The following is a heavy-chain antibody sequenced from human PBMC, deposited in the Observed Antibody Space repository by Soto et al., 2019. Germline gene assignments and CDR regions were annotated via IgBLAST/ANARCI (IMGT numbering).Heavy chain of an antibody. J-gene: IGHJ4*02. CDR1: GGSVRNATSY. Sequence: QVQLQESGPGLVKPSETLSLTCAVSGGSVRNATSYWSWIRQPPGKGLEWIGYIYYTGSTKYNPSLQSRVTKSVDTPKNQLSLTLSSVTAADTAVYYCARTGILLLYSFDYWGQGTLITVSS. CDR3: ARTGILLLYSFDY. CDR2: IYYTGST. V-gene: IGHV4-61*01. D-gene: IGHD1-26*01.